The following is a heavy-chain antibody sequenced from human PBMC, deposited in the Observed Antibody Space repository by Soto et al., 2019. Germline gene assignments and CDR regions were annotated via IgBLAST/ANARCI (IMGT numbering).Heavy chain of an antibody. V-gene: IGHV2-5*02. CDR3: THTSGYSAFDF. CDR1: GFSLSSSGVS. D-gene: IGHD5-18*01. CDR2: IYWDDDK. Sequence: QITLKESGPLVKPTQTLTLTCTFSGFSLSSSGVSVGWIRQPPGKALEWLAHIYWDDDKRYSPSLKNRLIITKDTSKNQVILTMTDMDPVDTATFYGTHTSGYSAFDFGGQGTMVAVSS. J-gene: IGHJ3*01.